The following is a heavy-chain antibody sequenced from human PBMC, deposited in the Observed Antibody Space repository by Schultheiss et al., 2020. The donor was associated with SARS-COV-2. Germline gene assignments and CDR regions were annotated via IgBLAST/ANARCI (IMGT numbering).Heavy chain of an antibody. V-gene: IGHV1-2*04. CDR1: GYTFTGYY. D-gene: IGHD3-10*01. CDR2: INPNSGGT. J-gene: IGHJ5*02. CDR3: ARDRAPGADWFDP. Sequence: ASVKVSCKASGYTFTGYYIHWVRQAPGQGLEWMGWINPNSGGTNYAQKFQGWVTMTRDTSISTAYMELSRLRSDDTAVYYCARDRAPGADWFDPWGQGTLVTVSS.